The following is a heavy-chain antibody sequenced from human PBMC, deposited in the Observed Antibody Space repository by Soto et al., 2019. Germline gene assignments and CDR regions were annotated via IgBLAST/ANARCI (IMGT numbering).Heavy chain of an antibody. CDR3: PRDAVVVVVAATHRWFDP. J-gene: IGHJ5*02. CDR2: IIPIFGTA. D-gene: IGHD2-15*01. CDR1: GCTFSSYA. Sequence: SVKVSCKASGCTFSSYAISWVRQAPGQGLEWMGGIIPIFGTANYAQKFQGRVTITADESTSTAYMELSSLRSEDTAVYYCPRDAVVVVVAATHRWFDPWGQGTLVTVAT. V-gene: IGHV1-69*13.